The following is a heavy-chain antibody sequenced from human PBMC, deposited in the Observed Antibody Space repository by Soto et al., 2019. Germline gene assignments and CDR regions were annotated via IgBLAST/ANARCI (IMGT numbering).Heavy chain of an antibody. V-gene: IGHV3-15*07. CDR2: IKSKTDGGTT. D-gene: IGHD1-26*01. Sequence: GGSLRLSCAASGFTFSNAWMNWVRQAPGKGLEWVGRIKSKTDGGTTDYAAPVKGRFTISRDDSKNTLYLQMNSLKTEDTAVYYCTTDSIVGATDPTHNYYYYGMDVWGQGTTVTVSS. J-gene: IGHJ6*02. CDR3: TTDSIVGATDPTHNYYYYGMDV. CDR1: GFTFSNAW.